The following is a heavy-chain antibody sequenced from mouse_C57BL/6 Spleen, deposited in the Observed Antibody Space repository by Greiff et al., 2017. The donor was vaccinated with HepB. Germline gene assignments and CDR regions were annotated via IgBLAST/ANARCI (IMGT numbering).Heavy chain of an antibody. Sequence: EVQLVESGGGLVKPGGSLKLSCAASGFTFSSYTMSWVRQTPEKRLEWVATISGGGGNTYYPDNVKGRFTISRDNAKNTLYLQMSSLRSEDTALYYCARHGSNDGFPYWGQGTLVTVSA. D-gene: IGHD2-12*01. CDR3: ARHGSNDGFPY. CDR2: ISGGGGNT. V-gene: IGHV5-9*01. CDR1: GFTFSSYT. J-gene: IGHJ3*01.